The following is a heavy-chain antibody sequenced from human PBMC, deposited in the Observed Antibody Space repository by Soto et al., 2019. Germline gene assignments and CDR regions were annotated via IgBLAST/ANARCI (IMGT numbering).Heavy chain of an antibody. D-gene: IGHD3-3*01. V-gene: IGHV3-23*01. CDR2: ISGSGGST. J-gene: IGHJ4*02. Sequence: GGSLRLSCAASGFTFSSYAMSWVRQAPGKGLEWVSAISGSGGSTYYADSVKGRFTISRDNSKNSLYLQMNSLRAEDTAVYYCAKQVGTIFGVVIRYFDCWGQGTLVTVSS. CDR3: AKQVGTIFGVVIRYFDC. CDR1: GFTFSSYA.